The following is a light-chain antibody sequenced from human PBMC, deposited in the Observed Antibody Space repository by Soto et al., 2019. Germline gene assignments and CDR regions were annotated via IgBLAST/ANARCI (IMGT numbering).Light chain of an antibody. V-gene: IGKV4-1*01. CDR2: WAS. Sequence: DIVMTQSPDSLAMCLGERASINRRSSQSVLYSSNNKNYLAWYQQNPGQPPNLLIYWASTRESGVPHRFSGSGSGTDSPLTISSLQAEDVAVYYCXQYYSAPLTXGGGTKV. CDR1: QSVLYSSNNKNY. J-gene: IGKJ4*01. CDR3: XQYYSAPLT.